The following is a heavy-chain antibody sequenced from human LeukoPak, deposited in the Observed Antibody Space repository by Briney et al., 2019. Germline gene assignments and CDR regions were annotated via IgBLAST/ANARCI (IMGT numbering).Heavy chain of an antibody. Sequence: GGSLRLSCAASGFTFSSYWMHWVRQAPGKGLVWVSRINSDGSSTSYADSVKGRFTISRDNAKNTLYLQMNSLRAEDTAVYYCARDPRGYCSSTSCYTKGDAFDIWGQGTMVTVSS. D-gene: IGHD2-2*02. CDR3: ARDPRGYCSSTSCYTKGDAFDI. J-gene: IGHJ3*02. CDR2: INSDGSST. V-gene: IGHV3-74*01. CDR1: GFTFSSYW.